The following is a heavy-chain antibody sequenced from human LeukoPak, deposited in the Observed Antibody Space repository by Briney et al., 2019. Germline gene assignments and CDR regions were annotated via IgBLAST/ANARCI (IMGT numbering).Heavy chain of an antibody. CDR1: VYTFTNFY. D-gene: IGHD3-16*01. Sequence: ASVKVSCKASVYTFTNFYIHWVRQAPGQGLEWMGWMNPNSGDTSYAREFQGRVTMTRDTSISTAYMELSRLRSDDTAVYYCARDSWGKYGMDVWGQGTTVTVSS. CDR2: MNPNSGDT. CDR3: ARDSWGKYGMDV. J-gene: IGHJ6*02. V-gene: IGHV1-2*02.